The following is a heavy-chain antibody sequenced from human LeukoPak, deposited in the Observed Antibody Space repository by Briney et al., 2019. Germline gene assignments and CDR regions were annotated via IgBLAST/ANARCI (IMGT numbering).Heavy chain of an antibody. J-gene: IGHJ4*02. Sequence: ASVKVSCKASGDTFTGYYMHWVRQAPGQGLEWMGWINPNSGGTKYAQKFQGRVTMTRDTSISTAYMELSSLRSDDTAVYYCARDDVSCTHGVCSDLFHYWGQGTLVTVSS. CDR1: GDTFTGYY. V-gene: IGHV1-2*02. CDR2: INPNSGGT. D-gene: IGHD2-8*01. CDR3: ARDDVSCTHGVCSDLFHY.